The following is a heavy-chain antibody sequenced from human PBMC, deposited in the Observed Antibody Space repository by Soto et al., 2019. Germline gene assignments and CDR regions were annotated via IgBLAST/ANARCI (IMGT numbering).Heavy chain of an antibody. CDR3: ARGSSQPDYDGMDV. D-gene: IGHD2-2*01. J-gene: IGHJ6*02. V-gene: IGHV3-48*02. Sequence: KLVESGGGVVQPGGSLRLSCVASGFTFSGFSMSWVRQAPGKGLEWISYISTRSLTIDYADSVKGRFTISRDNAKDSLFLQMRSLRDEDSAVYYCARGSSQPDYDGMDVWGQVTTVTVSS. CDR1: GFTFSGFS. CDR2: ISTRSLTI.